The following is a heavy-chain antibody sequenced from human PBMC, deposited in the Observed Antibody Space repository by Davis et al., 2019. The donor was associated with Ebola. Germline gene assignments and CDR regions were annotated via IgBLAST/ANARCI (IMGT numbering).Heavy chain of an antibody. J-gene: IGHJ4*02. CDR1: GFTVSTNY. V-gene: IGHV3-53*01. Sequence: LKISCAASGFTVSTNYMNWVRQAPGKGLEWVSVIFSGGRTYYADSVKGRFTISRDNSKNTLYLEMNSLRAEDTAVYYCAGRYCSSTSCYAGILFDYWGQGTLVTVSS. CDR2: IFSGGRT. D-gene: IGHD2-2*01. CDR3: AGRYCSSTSCYAGILFDY.